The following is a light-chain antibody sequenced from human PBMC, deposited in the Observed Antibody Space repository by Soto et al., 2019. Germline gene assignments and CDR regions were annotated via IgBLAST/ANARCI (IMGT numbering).Light chain of an antibody. V-gene: IGKV3-20*01. J-gene: IGKJ2*01. CDR3: QTRYTNPVFF. CDR1: QSVSSSY. CDR2: GGS. Sequence: EIVMTQSPATLSVSPGERATLSCRTSQSVSSSYLAWYQQKPGQAPRPPLFGGSRKATCIPERFSGRGSWTDFPPPISSLQTEEFATLFRQTRYTNPVFFFGQGTKVDIK.